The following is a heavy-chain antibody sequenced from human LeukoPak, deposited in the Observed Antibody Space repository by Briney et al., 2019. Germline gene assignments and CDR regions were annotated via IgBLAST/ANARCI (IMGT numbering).Heavy chain of an antibody. Sequence: ASVKVSCKASGFTFTSSAMQWVRQARGQRLEWIGWIVVGSGNTNYAQKFQERVTITRDMSTSTAYMELSSLRSEDTAAYYCAAESGSYSALDIWGQGTMVTVSS. CDR2: IVVGSGNT. CDR3: AAESGSYSALDI. V-gene: IGHV1-58*02. D-gene: IGHD1-26*01. J-gene: IGHJ3*02. CDR1: GFTFTSSA.